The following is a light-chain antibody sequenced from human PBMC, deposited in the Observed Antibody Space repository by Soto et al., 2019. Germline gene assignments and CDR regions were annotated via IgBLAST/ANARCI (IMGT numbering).Light chain of an antibody. CDR2: CAS. CDR3: QQRRNGPST. J-gene: IGKJ5*01. Sequence: TDLTHCASPLPLSPGERATLSCRASQSIXNNYLAWYQQKPGQAPRLLXACASSRPKDSPASLSGSGSVTDFTRPISSRDPYDCDLYYFQQRRNGPSTFGQGTRLDIK. V-gene: IGKV3-11*01. CDR1: QSIXNNY.